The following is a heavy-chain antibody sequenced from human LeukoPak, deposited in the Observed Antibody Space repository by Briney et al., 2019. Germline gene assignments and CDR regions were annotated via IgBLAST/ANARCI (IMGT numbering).Heavy chain of an antibody. J-gene: IGHJ4*02. Sequence: ASVKVSCKASGGTFSNYAISWVRQAPGQGLECMGGIIPIFGIANYAQNFQGRVTITTDESTSTAYMELSSLRSEDTAVYYCARDISTVVTPGYFDYWGQGTLVTVSS. V-gene: IGHV1-69*05. CDR1: GGTFSNYA. D-gene: IGHD4-23*01. CDR3: ARDISTVVTPGYFDY. CDR2: IIPIFGIA.